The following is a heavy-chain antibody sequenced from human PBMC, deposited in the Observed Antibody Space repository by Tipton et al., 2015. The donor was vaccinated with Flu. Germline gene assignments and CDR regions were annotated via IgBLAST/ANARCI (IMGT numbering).Heavy chain of an antibody. D-gene: IGHD3-22*01. Sequence: SLRLSCTGSGFTFGGYAMNWVRQAPGKGLEWVGFIASKAHGGTTEYAASVKGRFTISRDDSKSIAYLQMNSLKTEDTAVYYCSIAWDSSGLWGQGTLVTVSS. CDR1: GFTFGGYA. CDR3: SIAWDSSGL. CDR2: IASKAHGGTT. J-gene: IGHJ4*02. V-gene: IGHV3-49*04.